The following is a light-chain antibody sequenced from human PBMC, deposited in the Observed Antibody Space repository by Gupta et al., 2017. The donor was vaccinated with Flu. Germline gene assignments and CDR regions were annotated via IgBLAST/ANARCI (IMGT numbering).Light chain of an antibody. V-gene: IGKV4-1*01. CDR3: QQADSTSLT. CDR2: WAS. J-gene: IGKJ4*01. CDR1: QSVFYTSKNKNY. Sequence: DIVVTQSPDSLAVPLGERATIHCRSSQSVFYTSKNKNYLTWYQQKPGQPPKVLIYWASTRESGVADRFSGSGSGTYFTLTISNVQAEDVAVYYCQQADSTSLTFGGGTKLEIK.